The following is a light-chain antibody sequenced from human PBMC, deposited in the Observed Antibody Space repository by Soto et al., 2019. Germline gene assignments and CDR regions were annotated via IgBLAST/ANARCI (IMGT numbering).Light chain of an antibody. V-gene: IGKV3-11*01. CDR2: DAS. CDR1: QGVGTY. J-gene: IGKJ3*01. CDR3: QQRSGWPPLFS. Sequence: EIVLTQSPATLSLSPGERATLSCRATQGVGTYLAWYQQKPGQAPRLLIYDASNRATGIPARFSGSGSGTDCTLTISSLEPEDFAVYYWQQRSGWPPLFSFGPGTKVDIK.